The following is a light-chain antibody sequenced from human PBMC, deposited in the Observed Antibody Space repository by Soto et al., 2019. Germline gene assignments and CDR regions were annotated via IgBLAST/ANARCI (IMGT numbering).Light chain of an antibody. J-gene: IGKJ5*01. CDR3: QQSYTALSIT. CDR1: ESINGH. V-gene: IGKV1-39*01. Sequence: DIQMTQSPSSLSASVGDRVTITCRASESINGHLNWYQQQPGKAPKLLIYAASSLQNGVPSRFRGGGSGTDFTLIITNLQPEDFATYYCQQSYTALSITFGQGTRLEIK. CDR2: AAS.